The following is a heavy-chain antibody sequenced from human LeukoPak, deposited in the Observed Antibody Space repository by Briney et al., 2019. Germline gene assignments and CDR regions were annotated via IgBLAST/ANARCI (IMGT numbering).Heavy chain of an antibody. CDR1: GGSISSYY. CDR3: ARHEWSYYGMDV. D-gene: IGHD3-3*01. Sequence: SETLSLTCTVSGGSISSYYWSWIRQPPGKGLERIGYIYYSGSTNYNPSLKSRVTISVDTSKNQFSLKLSSVTAADTAVYYCARHEWSYYGMDVWGQGTTVTVSS. J-gene: IGHJ6*02. V-gene: IGHV4-59*08. CDR2: IYYSGST.